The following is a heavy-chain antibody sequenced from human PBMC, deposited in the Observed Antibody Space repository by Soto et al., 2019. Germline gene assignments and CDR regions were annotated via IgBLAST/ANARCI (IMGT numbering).Heavy chain of an antibody. CDR3: ARDDDPTVNNCFDP. CDR2: ISHDGNNE. J-gene: IGHJ5*02. Sequence: QVQLVESRGDVVQPGRSLGLSCSASGFIFRTYAMHWVRQAPGKGLEWVAAISHDGNNEYYADSVKGRFTISRDNSKNTVYLYLTNLRVEDTAVYYCARDDDPTVNNCFDPWGQGTLVTVSS. V-gene: IGHV3-30*04. CDR1: GFIFRTYA. D-gene: IGHD4-4*01.